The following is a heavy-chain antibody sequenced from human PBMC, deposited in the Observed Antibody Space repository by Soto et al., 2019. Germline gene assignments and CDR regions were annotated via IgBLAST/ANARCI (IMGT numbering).Heavy chain of an antibody. Sequence: GGSLRLSCAASGFTFSSYAMHWVHQAPGKGLEWVALISHDGSNKYYADSVKGRFTISRDNSKNTLYLQMNSLRTEDTSVYYCGRCSSTSCHLVADYWGQGTLVTVSS. D-gene: IGHD2-2*01. J-gene: IGHJ4*02. CDR1: GFTFSSYA. CDR3: GRCSSTSCHLVADY. CDR2: ISHDGSNK. V-gene: IGHV3-30-3*01.